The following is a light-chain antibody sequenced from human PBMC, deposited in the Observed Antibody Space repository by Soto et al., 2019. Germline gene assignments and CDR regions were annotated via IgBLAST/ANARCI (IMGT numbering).Light chain of an antibody. CDR3: QSYDKSLSGWV. Sequence: QSVLTQPPSVSGAPGQTVTISCPGSSSNIGAGSPVHWYVQLPGTAPRLLIYATNNRPSGVPDRFSCSKSGTSASLVITGLQAEDEADYYCQSYDKSLSGWVFGGGTQLTVL. V-gene: IGLV1-40*01. CDR1: SSNIGAGSP. J-gene: IGLJ7*01. CDR2: ATN.